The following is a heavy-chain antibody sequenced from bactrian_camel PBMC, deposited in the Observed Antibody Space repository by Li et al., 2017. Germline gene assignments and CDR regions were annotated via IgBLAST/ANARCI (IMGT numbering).Heavy chain of an antibody. V-gene: IGHV3S60*01. Sequence: VQLVESGGGSVQAGESLRLSCRAPGFTQHNCGMYWYRQAPGKERDLVSVIMADGSTRYADSVKGRFTMSRDNAKNAVYLQMTSLNTEDSTMYYCAASKGWVSLLIPARYYYWGQGTQVTVS. D-gene: IGHD5*01. CDR2: IMADGST. J-gene: IGHJ4*01. CDR1: GFTQHNCG. CDR3: AASKGWVSLLIPARYYY.